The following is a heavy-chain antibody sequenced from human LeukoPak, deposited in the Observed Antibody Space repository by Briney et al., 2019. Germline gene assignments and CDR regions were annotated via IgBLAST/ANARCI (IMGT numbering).Heavy chain of an antibody. Sequence: GASVKVSCKASGYTFTSYAISWVRQAPGQGLEWMGRIIPILGIANYAQKFQGRVTITADKSTSTAYMELSSLRSEDTAVYYCARVSSSGPDDAFDIWGQGTMVTVSS. J-gene: IGHJ3*02. CDR3: ARVSSSGPDDAFDI. CDR2: IIPILGIA. CDR1: GYTFTSYA. D-gene: IGHD6-19*01. V-gene: IGHV1-69*04.